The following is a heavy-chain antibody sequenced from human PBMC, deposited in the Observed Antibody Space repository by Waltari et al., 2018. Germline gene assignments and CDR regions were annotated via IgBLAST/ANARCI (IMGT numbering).Heavy chain of an antibody. CDR1: GFSFSNHS. CDR3: ASQVDFALVPVERHFDS. J-gene: IGHJ4*02. D-gene: IGHD2-8*02. Sequence: VQLLESGGGLLQPGWSLRLSCAASGFSFSNHSMCSVRQAPGKGWEYVSAISVSGGNTYYADSVKGRFTVSRDNSKNTLLLQMNSPRAEDTATYYCASQVDFALVPVERHFDSWGQGTLVTVSP. CDR2: ISVSGGNT. V-gene: IGHV3-23*01.